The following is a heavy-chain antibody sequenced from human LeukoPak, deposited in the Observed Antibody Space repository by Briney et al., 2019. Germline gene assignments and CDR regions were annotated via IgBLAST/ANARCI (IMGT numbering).Heavy chain of an antibody. J-gene: IGHJ3*02. CDR3: AREGQQLEPSSGANDAFDI. CDR2: ISGSSSNT. D-gene: IGHD6-13*01. V-gene: IGHV1-18*01. Sequence: ASVKVSCKAYGYTFMSHGISWVRQAPGQGLEWMGWISGSSSNTNYAQRLQGRVTMTTDTSTTTAYMELRSLRSDDTAVYYCAREGQQLEPSSGANDAFDIWGQGTMVTVSS. CDR1: GYTFMSHG.